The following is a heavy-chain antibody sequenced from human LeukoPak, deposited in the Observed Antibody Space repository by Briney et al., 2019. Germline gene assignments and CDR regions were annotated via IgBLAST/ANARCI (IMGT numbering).Heavy chain of an antibody. J-gene: IGHJ4*02. CDR2: INHSGST. CDR3: ARGRVMCYDY. CDR1: GSSISGYY. Sequence: PSETLSLTCTVSGSSISGYYWSWIRQPPGKGLEWIGEINHSGSTNYNPSLKSRVTISVDTSKNQFTLKLSSVTAADTAVYYCARGRVMCYDYWGQGTLVTVSS. V-gene: IGHV4-34*01. D-gene: IGHD4/OR15-4a*01.